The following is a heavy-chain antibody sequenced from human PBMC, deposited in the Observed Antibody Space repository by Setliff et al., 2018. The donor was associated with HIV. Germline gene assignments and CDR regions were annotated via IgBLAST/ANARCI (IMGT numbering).Heavy chain of an antibody. V-gene: IGHV4-39*07. CDR2: IYYSGST. Sequence: SETLSLTCTVSGGSISISSYYWGWIRQPPGKGLEWIGSIYYSGSTYYNPSLKSRVTISVDTSKNQFSLKLSSVTAADTAVYYCARVVYSGSYYDGYYFDYWGQGTLVTVSS. CDR1: GGSISISSYY. D-gene: IGHD1-26*01. CDR3: ARVVYSGSYYDGYYFDY. J-gene: IGHJ4*02.